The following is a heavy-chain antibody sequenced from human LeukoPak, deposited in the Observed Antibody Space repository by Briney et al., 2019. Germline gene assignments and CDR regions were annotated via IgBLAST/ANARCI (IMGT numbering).Heavy chain of an antibody. CDR3: ARVRNPDSGPIDY. CDR1: GGSISNYYW. J-gene: IGHJ4*02. V-gene: IGHV2-70*11. CDR2: IDWDDDK. D-gene: IGHD3-22*01. Sequence: TLSLTCTVSGGSISNYYWTWIRQPPGKALEWLARIDWDDDKYYSTSLKTRLTISKDTSKNQVVLTMTNMDPVDTATYYCARVRNPDSGPIDYWGQGTLVTVSS.